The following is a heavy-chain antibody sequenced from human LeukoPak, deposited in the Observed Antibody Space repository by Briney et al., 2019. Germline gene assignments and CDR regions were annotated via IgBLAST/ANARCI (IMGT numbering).Heavy chain of an antibody. J-gene: IGHJ3*02. D-gene: IGHD4-23*01. CDR1: GFTFSSYG. CDR2: IRYDGSNK. V-gene: IGHV3-30*02. CDR3: AKDPPTVVGGGDAFDI. Sequence: GGSLRLSCAASGFTFSSYGMHWVRQAPGKGLEWVAFIRYDGSNKYYADSVKGRFTISRDNSKNTLYLQMNSLRAEDTAVYYCAKDPPTVVGGGDAFDIWGQGTMVTVSS.